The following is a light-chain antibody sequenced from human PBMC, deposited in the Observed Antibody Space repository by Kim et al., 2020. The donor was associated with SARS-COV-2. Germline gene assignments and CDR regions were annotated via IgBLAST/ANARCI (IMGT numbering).Light chain of an antibody. CDR3: QQYGASPYT. V-gene: IGKV3-20*01. CDR1: QGVSSTY. J-gene: IGKJ2*01. CDR2: GAS. Sequence: LSPGERATPSCRATQGVSSTYLAWYQQKPGQAPRLLIFGASSRATGIPDRFTGSWSGTDFTLTISRLEPEDFAVYYCQQYGASPYTFGQGTKLEI.